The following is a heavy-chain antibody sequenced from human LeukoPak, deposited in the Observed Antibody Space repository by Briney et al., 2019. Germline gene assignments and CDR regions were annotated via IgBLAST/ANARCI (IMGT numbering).Heavy chain of an antibody. CDR1: GFTFSSYG. CDR3: AKGNLVSGWYYFDY. J-gene: IGHJ4*02. Sequence: GGSLRLSCAASGFTFSSYGMHWVRQAPGKGLEWVAFIRYDGSNKYYADSVKGRFTISRDNSKNTLYLQMNSLRAEDTAVYYCAKGNLVSGWYYFDYWGQGTLVTVSS. CDR2: IRYDGSNK. V-gene: IGHV3-30*02. D-gene: IGHD6-19*01.